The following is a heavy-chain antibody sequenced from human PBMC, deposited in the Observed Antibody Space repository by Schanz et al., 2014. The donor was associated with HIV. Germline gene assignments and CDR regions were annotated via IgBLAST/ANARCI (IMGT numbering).Heavy chain of an antibody. CDR3: ARRGVYSLPPDNRFDP. CDR1: GANFNILP. V-gene: IGHV1-18*01. J-gene: IGHJ5*02. CDR2: INAYNGNT. D-gene: IGHD2-8*01. Sequence: QVPLVQSGTEVKKPGSSVKVSCKTSGANFNILPINWVRQAPGQGPQWMGWINAYNGNTHYAQKFQGRVTMTTDTATSTAYMELRNLRSDDTAVYYCARRGVYSLPPDNRFDPWGQGTLVTVSS.